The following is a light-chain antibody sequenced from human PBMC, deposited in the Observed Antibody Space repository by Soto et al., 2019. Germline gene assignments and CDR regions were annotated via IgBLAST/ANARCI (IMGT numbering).Light chain of an antibody. Sequence: QSALTQPASVSGSPGQSITISCSGTSSDVGGYNYVSWYQQHPGKAPKLMIYEVSNRSSGVSNRFSGSKSGNTASLTISGLHAEDEADYYCTSYTSYSTVVFGGGTKLTVL. CDR1: SSDVGGYNY. CDR3: TSYTSYSTVV. J-gene: IGLJ3*02. CDR2: EVS. V-gene: IGLV2-14*01.